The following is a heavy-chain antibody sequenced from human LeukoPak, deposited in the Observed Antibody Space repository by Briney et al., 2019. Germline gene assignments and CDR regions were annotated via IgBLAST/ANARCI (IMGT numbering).Heavy chain of an antibody. CDR3: AKLWRGSYPRYFDY. CDR1: GFTFRSYA. D-gene: IGHD1-26*01. V-gene: IGHV3-23*01. Sequence: GGSLRLSCAASGFTFRSYAMSWVRQAPGKGLEWVSVITDSGGNTFYADSVKGRFTISRDNSKNTLYLQMNSLSAEDSAIYYCAKLWRGSYPRYFDYWGQGALVTVSS. CDR2: ITDSGGNT. J-gene: IGHJ4*02.